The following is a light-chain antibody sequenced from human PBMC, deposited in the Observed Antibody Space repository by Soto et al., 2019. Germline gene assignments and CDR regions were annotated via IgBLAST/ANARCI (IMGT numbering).Light chain of an antibody. CDR2: AAS. CDR3: QQSYSTPLT. V-gene: IGKV1-39*01. CDR1: QSISSY. Sequence: DIQMTQSPSSLSESVGDRVTITCRASQSISSYLNWYQQKPGKAPKLLIYAASSLQSGVPSRFSGSGSVTDFTLTISSLQPEDFATYYCQQSYSTPLTFGGGTKVEIK. J-gene: IGKJ4*01.